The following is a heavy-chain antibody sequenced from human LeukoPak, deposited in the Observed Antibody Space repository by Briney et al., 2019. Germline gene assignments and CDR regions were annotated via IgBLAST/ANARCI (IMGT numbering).Heavy chain of an antibody. CDR2: INPNSGGT. V-gene: IGHV1-2*02. CDR3: ARGYYDSSGYYLHFDY. Sequence: ASVKVSCKASGYTFTGYYMHWVRQAPGQGLEWMGWINPNSGGTSYAQKFQGRVTMTRDTSISTAYMELSRLKSDDTAVYYCARGYYDSSGYYLHFDYWGQGTLVTVSS. CDR1: GYTFTGYY. J-gene: IGHJ4*02. D-gene: IGHD3-22*01.